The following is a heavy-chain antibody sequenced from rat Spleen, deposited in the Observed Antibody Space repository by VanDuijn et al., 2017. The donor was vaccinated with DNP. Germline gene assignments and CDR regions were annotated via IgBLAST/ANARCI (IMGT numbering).Heavy chain of an antibody. V-gene: IGHV6-8*01. CDR1: GFTFSNAW. Sequence: EVQLVETGGSLVQPGKSLKLTCATSGFTFSNAWMHWVRQSPEKQLEWVAQIKAKSNNYATYYAESVKGRFTISRDDSKSSIYLQMNSLKEEDTAIYYCTYNSGPFDYWGQGVMVTVSS. J-gene: IGHJ2*01. CDR3: TYNSGPFDY. CDR2: IKAKSNNYAT. D-gene: IGHD4-3*01.